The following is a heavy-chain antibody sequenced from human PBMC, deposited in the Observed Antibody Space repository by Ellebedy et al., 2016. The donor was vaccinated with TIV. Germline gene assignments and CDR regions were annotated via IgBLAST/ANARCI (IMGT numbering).Heavy chain of an antibody. CDR2: ISWNSGTI. Sequence: SLKISCAASGFTFNTYAMNWVRQAPGKGLEWVPGISWNSGTIDYADSVKGRFTISRDNAKNCLYLQMNSLRAEDTALYYCSKGPTSMIMRGWFDPWGQGTLVTVSS. J-gene: IGHJ5*02. D-gene: IGHD5-18*01. CDR1: GFTFNTYA. V-gene: IGHV3-9*01. CDR3: SKGPTSMIMRGWFDP.